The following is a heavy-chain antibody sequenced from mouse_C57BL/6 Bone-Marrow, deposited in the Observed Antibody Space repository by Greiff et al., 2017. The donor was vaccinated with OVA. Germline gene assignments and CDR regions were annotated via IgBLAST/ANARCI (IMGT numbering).Heavy chain of an antibody. Sequence: VQLQQSGAELVKPGASVKISCKASGYTFTDYYINWVKQRPGQGLEWIGKIGPGSGSTYYNEKFKGKATLTADKSSSTAYMQLSSLTSEDSAVYFCARDYYYYGSSRRGFDYWGQGTTLTVSS. D-gene: IGHD1-1*01. J-gene: IGHJ2*01. V-gene: IGHV1-77*01. CDR1: GYTFTDYY. CDR2: IGPGSGST. CDR3: ARDYYYYGSSRRGFDY.